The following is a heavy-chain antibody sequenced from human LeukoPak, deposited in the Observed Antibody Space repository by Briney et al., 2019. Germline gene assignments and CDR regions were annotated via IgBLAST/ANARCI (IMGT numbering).Heavy chain of an antibody. CDR2: TYYSGST. D-gene: IGHD3-3*01. V-gene: IGHV4-59*11. J-gene: IGHJ4*02. Sequence: PSETLSLTCTASGGSISSHYWSWIRQPPGKGLEWIGLTYYSGSTNFNPSLKSRVTISLDTSKNQFSLKLRSVTAADTAVYYCARVLEDYDFWSGYVDYWGQGTLVTVSS. CDR1: GGSISSHY. CDR3: ARVLEDYDFWSGYVDY.